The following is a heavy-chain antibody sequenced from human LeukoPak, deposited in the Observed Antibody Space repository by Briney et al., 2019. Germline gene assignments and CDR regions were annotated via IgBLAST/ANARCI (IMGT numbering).Heavy chain of an antibody. J-gene: IGHJ4*02. Sequence: GGSLRLSCAASGFTFSSYSMNWVRQAPGKGLEWVSSISSSSSYIYYADSVKGRFTISRDNAKNSLYLQMNSLRAEDTAVYYCARVGQLVFSPFLFDYWGQGTLVTVSS. V-gene: IGHV3-21*01. CDR1: GFTFSSYS. CDR2: ISSSSSYI. D-gene: IGHD6-6*01. CDR3: ARVGQLVFSPFLFDY.